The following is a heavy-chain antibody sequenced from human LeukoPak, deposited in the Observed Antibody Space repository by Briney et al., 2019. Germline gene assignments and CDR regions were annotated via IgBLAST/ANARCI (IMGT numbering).Heavy chain of an antibody. Sequence: GGSLRLSCAASGFIFRNYWMTWVRQAPGKGLEWVANIKQDGSEKYYVDSVKGRFTISRDNAKNSLYLQMNTLRADDTAVYYCARDDNYGSDYWGQGTLVTVSS. J-gene: IGHJ4*02. CDR1: GFIFRNYW. CDR3: ARDDNYGSDY. CDR2: IKQDGSEK. V-gene: IGHV3-7*04. D-gene: IGHD3-10*01.